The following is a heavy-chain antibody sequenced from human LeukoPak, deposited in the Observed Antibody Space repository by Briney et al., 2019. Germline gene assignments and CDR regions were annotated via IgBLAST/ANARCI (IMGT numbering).Heavy chain of an antibody. CDR2: IYYSGST. D-gene: IGHD3-16*01. CDR3: ARDGPGDYDYYYYYMDV. Sequence: PSETLSLTCTVSGGSISSYYWSWIRQPPGKGLEWIGYIYYSGSTNYNPSLKSRVTISVDTSKNQFSLKLSSVTAADTAVYYCARDGPGDYDYYYYYMDVWGKGTTVIVSS. V-gene: IGHV4-59*12. J-gene: IGHJ6*03. CDR1: GGSISSYY.